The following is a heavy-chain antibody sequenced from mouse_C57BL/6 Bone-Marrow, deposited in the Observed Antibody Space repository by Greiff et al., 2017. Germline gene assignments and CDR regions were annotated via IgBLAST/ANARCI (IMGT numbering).Heavy chain of an antibody. D-gene: IGHD4-1*02. V-gene: IGHV1-69*01. CDR3: ARSNWVYAMDY. CDR1: GYTFTSYW. CDR2: IDPSDSYT. J-gene: IGHJ4*01. Sequence: VQLQQPGAELVMPGASVTLSCKASGYTFTSYWMHWVKQRPGQGLEWIGEIDPSDSYTNYNQKFKGKSTLTVDKSSSTAYMQLSSLTSEYSAVYYCARSNWVYAMDYWGQGTSVTVSS.